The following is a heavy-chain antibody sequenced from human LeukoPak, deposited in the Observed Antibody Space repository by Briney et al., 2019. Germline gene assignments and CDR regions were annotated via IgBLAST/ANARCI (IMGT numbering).Heavy chain of an antibody. CDR3: ARRSSITRSLDY. CDR2: IYYSGST. D-gene: IGHD3-3*02. Sequence: SETLSLTCTVSGGSISSSSCYWGWIRQPPGKGLEWIGSIYYSGSTYYNPSLKSRVTISVDTSKNQFSLKLSSVTAADTAVYYCARRSSITRSLDYWGQGTLVTVSS. J-gene: IGHJ4*02. CDR1: GGSISSSSCY. V-gene: IGHV4-39*01.